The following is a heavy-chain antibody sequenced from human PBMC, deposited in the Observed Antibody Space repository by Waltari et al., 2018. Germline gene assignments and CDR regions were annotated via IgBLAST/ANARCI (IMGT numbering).Heavy chain of an antibody. D-gene: IGHD2-15*01. CDR1: GFAFDDYA. CDR2: ISWNGGSS. J-gene: IGHJ4*02. CDR3: ARDMAGGGGTSGWFDY. Sequence: EVRLVESGGVVVQPGGSLRLSCAASGFAFDDYAMHWVRQAPGKGLQWVSLISWNGGSSFYSDSVKGRFTISRDNNRNSLYLQMTSLRTEDTALYYCARDMAGGGGTSGWFDYWGRGTLVAVSS. V-gene: IGHV3-43*01.